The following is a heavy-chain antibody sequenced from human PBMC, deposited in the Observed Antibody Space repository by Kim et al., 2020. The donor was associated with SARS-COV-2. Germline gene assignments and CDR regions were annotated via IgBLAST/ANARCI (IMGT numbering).Heavy chain of an antibody. D-gene: IGHD4-17*01. CDR2: IYHSGST. J-gene: IGHJ4*02. Sequence: SDTLSLTCTVSGYSISSGYYWGWIRQPPGKGLEWIGSIYHSGSTYYNPSLKSRVTISVDTSKNQFSLKLSSVTAADTAVYYCARDGTVTAFDYWGQGTLV. CDR1: GYSISSGYY. CDR3: ARDGTVTAFDY. V-gene: IGHV4-38-2*02.